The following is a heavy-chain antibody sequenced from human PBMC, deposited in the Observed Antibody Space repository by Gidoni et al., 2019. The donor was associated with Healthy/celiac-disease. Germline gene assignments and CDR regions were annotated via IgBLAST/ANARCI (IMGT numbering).Heavy chain of an antibody. CDR3: TGATQQLSTWYFDL. CDR1: GFTFGASA. Sequence: EVQLVESGGGLVQPGRSLRLSCTASGFTFGASAMSWFRQAPGKGLEWVGFIRSKAYGGTTEYAAAVKGRFTISRDDSKSIAYLQMNSLKTEDTAVYYCTGATQQLSTWYFDLWGRGTLVTVSS. D-gene: IGHD6-13*01. J-gene: IGHJ2*01. V-gene: IGHV3-49*03. CDR2: IRSKAYGGTT.